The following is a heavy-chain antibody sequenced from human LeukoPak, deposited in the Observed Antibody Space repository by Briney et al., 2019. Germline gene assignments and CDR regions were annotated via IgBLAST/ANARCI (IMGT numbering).Heavy chain of an antibody. J-gene: IGHJ4*02. CDR1: GFTFNNYN. CDR3: ARVLSDSGGWYHFDY. V-gene: IGHV3-53*01. D-gene: IGHD6-19*01. CDR2: IYSGGST. Sequence: RTGGSLRLSCAASGFTFNNYNMNWVRQAPGKALEWVSVIYSGGSTYYADSVKGRFTISRDNSKNSLYLQMNSLRVEDTAVYYCARVLSDSGGWYHFDYWGQGTLVTVSS.